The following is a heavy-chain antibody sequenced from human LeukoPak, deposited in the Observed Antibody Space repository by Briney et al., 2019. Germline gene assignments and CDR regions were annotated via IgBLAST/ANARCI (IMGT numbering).Heavy chain of an antibody. D-gene: IGHD6-19*01. CDR2: ISGTGGST. Sequence: PGGSLRLSCAASGFTLSSHAMSWVRQAPGKGLEWVSGISGTGGSTQYADSVKGRFTISRDNSKNTLYLQMNGLRAEDTAVYYCAKYSSGWFIYYYIDFWGKGTTVTVSS. V-gene: IGHV3-23*01. J-gene: IGHJ6*03. CDR3: AKYSSGWFIYYYIDF. CDR1: GFTLSSHA.